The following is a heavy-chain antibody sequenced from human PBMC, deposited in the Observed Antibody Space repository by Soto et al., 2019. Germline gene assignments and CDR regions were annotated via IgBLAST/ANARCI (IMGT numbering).Heavy chain of an antibody. V-gene: IGHV5-10-1*03. D-gene: IGHD2-2*01. CDR1: GYSFTSYW. CDR2: IDPSDSYT. Sequence: EVQLVQSGAEVKKPGESLRISCKGSGYSFTSYWISWVRQMPGKGLEWMGRIDPSDSYTNYSPSFQGHVTISADKSISNAYLQWSSLKASDTAMYYCARLNTGYCSSTSCRRGNENNWFDPWGQGTLVTVSS. J-gene: IGHJ5*02. CDR3: ARLNTGYCSSTSCRRGNENNWFDP.